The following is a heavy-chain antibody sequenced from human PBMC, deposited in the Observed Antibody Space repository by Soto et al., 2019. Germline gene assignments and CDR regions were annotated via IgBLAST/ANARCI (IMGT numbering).Heavy chain of an antibody. CDR2: ISYDGSNK. Sequence: QVQLVESGGGVVQPGRSLRLSCAASGFTFSSYAMHWVRQAPGKGLEWVAVISYDGSNKYYADSVKGRFTISRDNSKNTLYLQMNSLRAEDTAVYYCARDRFWGGYSERYYYYYGIDVWGQGTTVTVSS. D-gene: IGHD3-3*01. CDR1: GFTFSSYA. V-gene: IGHV3-30-3*01. J-gene: IGHJ6*02. CDR3: ARDRFWGGYSERYYYYYGIDV.